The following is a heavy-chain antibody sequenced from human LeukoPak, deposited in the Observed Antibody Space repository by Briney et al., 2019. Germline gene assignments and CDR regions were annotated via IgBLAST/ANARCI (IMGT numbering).Heavy chain of an antibody. J-gene: IGHJ4*02. Sequence: ASVTVSCKASGYTFNIYGISWVRQAPGQGLEWMGWISAYNGHTNYAQKFQGRVTMTSDTSTSTAYMELRSLTSDDTALYYCARADRTAITQDYWGQGTLVTVSS. CDR3: ARADRTAITQDY. CDR1: GYTFNIYG. D-gene: IGHD5-18*01. CDR2: ISAYNGHT. V-gene: IGHV1-18*04.